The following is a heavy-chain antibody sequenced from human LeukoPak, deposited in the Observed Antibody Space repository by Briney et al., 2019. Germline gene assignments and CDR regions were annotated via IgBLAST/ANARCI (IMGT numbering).Heavy chain of an antibody. V-gene: IGHV3-23*01. CDR3: AKAPHVLLWFGYNLPDY. J-gene: IGHJ4*02. CDR2: ISGSGGST. Sequence: GGSLRLSCAASGFTFSSYAMSWVRQAPGKGLEWVSAISGSGGSTYYADSVKGRFTISRDNSKNTLYLQMNSLRAEDTAVYYCAKAPHVLLWFGYNLPDYGGQGTLVTVSS. CDR1: GFTFSSYA. D-gene: IGHD3-10*01.